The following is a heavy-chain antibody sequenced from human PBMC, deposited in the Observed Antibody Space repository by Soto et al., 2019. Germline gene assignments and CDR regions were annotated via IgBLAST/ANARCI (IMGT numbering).Heavy chain of an antibody. D-gene: IGHD3-10*01. Sequence: LRLSCAASGFTFSSYAMHWVRQAPGKGLEWVAVISYDGSNKYYADSVKGRFTISRDNSKNTLYLQMNSLRAEDTAVYYCARVRYYYGSGSYYSPRRDYYYYGMDVWGQGTTVTAP. CDR2: ISYDGSNK. V-gene: IGHV3-30-3*01. CDR3: ARVRYYYGSGSYYSPRRDYYYYGMDV. CDR1: GFTFSSYA. J-gene: IGHJ6*02.